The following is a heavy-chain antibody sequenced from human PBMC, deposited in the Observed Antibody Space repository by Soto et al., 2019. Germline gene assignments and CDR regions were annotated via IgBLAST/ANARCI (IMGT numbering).Heavy chain of an antibody. Sequence: ASVKVSCKASGYTFTSYDINWVRQATGQGLEWMGWMNPNSGNTGYAQKFQGRVTMTRNTSISTAYMERSSLRSEDTAVYYCGRRPGIAARPWRAYNNWFDPWGQGTLVTVSS. J-gene: IGHJ5*02. D-gene: IGHD6-6*01. CDR3: GRRPGIAARPWRAYNNWFDP. CDR2: MNPNSGNT. V-gene: IGHV1-8*01. CDR1: GYTFTSYD.